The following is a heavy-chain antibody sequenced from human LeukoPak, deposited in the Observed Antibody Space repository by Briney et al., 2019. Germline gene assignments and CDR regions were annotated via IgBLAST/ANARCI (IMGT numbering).Heavy chain of an antibody. CDR1: GGSISSYY. CDR2: IYYSGST. CDR3: AREAYGDRPPCHMDV. V-gene: IGHV4-59*12. J-gene: IGHJ6*03. Sequence: SVTLSLTCTVSGGSISSYYWIWIRQPPGKGREWIGYIYYSGSTNYTPSLKSRVTISVDTYKNQFSLKLSSVTAADTAVYYCAREAYGDRPPCHMDVWGKGTTVTVSS. D-gene: IGHD4-17*01.